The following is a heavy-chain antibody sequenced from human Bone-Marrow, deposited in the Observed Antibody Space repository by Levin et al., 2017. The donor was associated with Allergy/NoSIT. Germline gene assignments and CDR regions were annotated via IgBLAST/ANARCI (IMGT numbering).Heavy chain of an antibody. CDR1: GLSIEDYV. CDR2: INWNSDQI. D-gene: IGHD6-6*01. Sequence: SLKISCSVSGLSIEDYVMHWVRQVPGKGLQWVAGINWNSDQIAYEDSVQGRFTISRDNAKNSLFLQMSSLRVNDTAIYYCSALASRPYWGQGTVVTVSS. V-gene: IGHV3-9*01. CDR3: SALASRPY. J-gene: IGHJ4*02.